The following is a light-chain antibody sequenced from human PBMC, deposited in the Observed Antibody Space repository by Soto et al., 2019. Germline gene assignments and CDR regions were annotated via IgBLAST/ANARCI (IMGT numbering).Light chain of an antibody. CDR2: AAS. CDR3: QQSYGTPIT. CDR1: QSISTF. J-gene: IGKJ5*01. V-gene: IGKV1-39*01. Sequence: IQITQCRSSLSASVGDRVAITCLASQSISTFLNWYQEKPGKAPKLLIYAASSLQSEVTSRFSGSGSGTDFTLTITSLQPEDFATYYCQQSYGTPITVGPVTRLEIK.